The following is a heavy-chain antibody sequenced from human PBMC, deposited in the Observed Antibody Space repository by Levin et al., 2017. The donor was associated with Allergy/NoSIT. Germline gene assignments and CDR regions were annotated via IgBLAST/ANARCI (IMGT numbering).Heavy chain of an antibody. CDR3: ARAGRQWLVSDFDY. J-gene: IGHJ4*02. V-gene: IGHV7-4-1*02. CDR1: GYTFTSYA. D-gene: IGHD6-19*01. Sequence: GESLKISCKASGYTFTSYAMNWVRQAPGQGLEWMGWINTNTGNPTYAQGFTGRFVFSLDTSVSTAYLQISSLKAEDTAVYYCARAGRQWLVSDFDYWGQGTLVTVSS. CDR2: INTNTGNP.